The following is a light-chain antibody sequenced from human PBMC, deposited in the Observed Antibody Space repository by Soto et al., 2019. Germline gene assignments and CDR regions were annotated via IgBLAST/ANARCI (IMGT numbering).Light chain of an antibody. CDR3: QQSGSSPRT. Sequence: EIVLTQSPGTLSLSPGERATLSCRASQSVSNVYLAWYQQKPGQAPRLLIYDTSNRATGIPDRFSGSGSGTYFPLTISRLEPEDFAVYYCQQSGSSPRTFGQGTKLEIK. CDR1: QSVSNVY. CDR2: DTS. J-gene: IGKJ2*01. V-gene: IGKV3-20*01.